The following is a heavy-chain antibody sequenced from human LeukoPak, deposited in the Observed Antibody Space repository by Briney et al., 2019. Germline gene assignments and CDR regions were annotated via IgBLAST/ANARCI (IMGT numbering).Heavy chain of an antibody. D-gene: IGHD1-14*01. CDR1: GFTFSNYR. J-gene: IGHJ4*02. Sequence: GSLRLSCAASGFTFSNYRMTWVRQAPGKGLELVANIKQDGSEKYYVDSVKGRFTISRDNAKNSLYLQMNSLRAEDTAVYYCARNQRRLDYWGQGTLVTVSS. CDR3: ARNQRRLDY. V-gene: IGHV3-7*01. CDR2: IKQDGSEK.